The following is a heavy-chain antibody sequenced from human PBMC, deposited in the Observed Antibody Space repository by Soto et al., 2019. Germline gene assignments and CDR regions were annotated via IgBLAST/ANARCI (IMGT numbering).Heavy chain of an antibody. CDR2: IYPGDSDT. J-gene: IGHJ6*02. D-gene: IGHD3-22*01. CDR3: ARRSYYDSSGYYYGGYYYYYGMDV. V-gene: IGHV5-51*01. CDR1: GYSFTSYW. Sequence: GESLKISCKGSGYSFTSYWIGWVRQMPGKGLEWMGIIYPGDSDTRYSPSFQGQVTISADKSISTAYLQWSSLKASDTAMYYCARRSYYDSSGYYYGGYYYYYGMDVWGQAPTVTVSS.